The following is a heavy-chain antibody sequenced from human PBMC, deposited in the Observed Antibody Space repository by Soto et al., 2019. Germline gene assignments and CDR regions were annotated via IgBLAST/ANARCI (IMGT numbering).Heavy chain of an antibody. CDR3: ARKDRHDISLFDY. CDR1: GDSLTNGTYY. V-gene: IGHV4-31*03. CDR2: IYHSGRT. D-gene: IGHD3-16*02. J-gene: IGHJ4*02. Sequence: QVQLQESGPGLVKPSQTLSLTCTVSGDSLTNGTYYWTWLRQHPGKGLEWIGYIYHSGRTNYNPSLRSRASMAVDTSENQFSLDPASVTAADTAVYFCARKDRHDISLFDYWGQGILVTVSS.